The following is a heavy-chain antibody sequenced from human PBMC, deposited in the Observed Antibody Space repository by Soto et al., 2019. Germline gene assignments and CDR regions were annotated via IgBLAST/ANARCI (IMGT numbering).Heavy chain of an antibody. CDR3: ARVISDSSGYYRPYYYYYGMDV. J-gene: IGHJ6*02. Sequence: EVQLVESGGGLVQPGRSLRLSCAASGFTFDDYAMHWVRQAPGKGLEWVSGISWNSGSIGYADSVKGRFTISRDNAKNSLYLQMNSLRAEDTAVYYCARVISDSSGYYRPYYYYYGMDVWGQGTTVTVSS. V-gene: IGHV3-9*01. CDR2: ISWNSGSI. D-gene: IGHD3-22*01. CDR1: GFTFDDYA.